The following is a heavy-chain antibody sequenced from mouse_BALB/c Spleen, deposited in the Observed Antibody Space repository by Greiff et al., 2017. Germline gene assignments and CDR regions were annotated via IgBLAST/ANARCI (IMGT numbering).Heavy chain of an antibody. CDR2: IYPGDGDT. V-gene: IGHV1-82*01. Sequence: QVQLKQSGPELVKPGASVKISCKASGYAFSSSWMNWVKQRPGQGLEWIGRIYPGDGDTNYNGKFKGKATLTADKSSSTAYMQLSSLTSVDSAVYFCARDANLYAMDYWGQGTSVTVSS. CDR3: ARDANLYAMDY. CDR1: GYAFSSSW. D-gene: IGHD4-1*01. J-gene: IGHJ4*01.